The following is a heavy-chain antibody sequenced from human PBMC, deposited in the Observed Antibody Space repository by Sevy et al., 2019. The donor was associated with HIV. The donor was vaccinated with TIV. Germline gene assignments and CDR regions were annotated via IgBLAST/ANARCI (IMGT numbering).Heavy chain of an antibody. CDR2: ISSSGSTI. Sequence: GGSLRLSCAASGFTFSDYYMSWIRQAPGKGLEWVSYISSSGSTIYYADSVNGRFTISRDNAKNSLYLQMNSLRAEDTAVYYCAGITIFGVVIIWGQGTLVTVSS. V-gene: IGHV3-11*01. CDR1: GFTFSDYY. D-gene: IGHD3-3*01. J-gene: IGHJ4*02. CDR3: AGITIFGVVII.